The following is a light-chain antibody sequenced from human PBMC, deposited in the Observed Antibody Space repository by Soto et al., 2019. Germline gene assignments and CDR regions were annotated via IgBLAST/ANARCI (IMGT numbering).Light chain of an antibody. CDR2: EDS. V-gene: IGLV2-14*01. Sequence: QSVLTQPASVSGSPGQSITISCTGTSSDVGGYNYVSWYQHHPGKAPKLMIYEDSNRPSGISNRFSGSKSGNTASLTISGLQAEDEADYYCSSYTSSNTFVFGTGTKLTVL. CDR3: SSYTSSNTFV. J-gene: IGLJ1*01. CDR1: SSDVGGYNY.